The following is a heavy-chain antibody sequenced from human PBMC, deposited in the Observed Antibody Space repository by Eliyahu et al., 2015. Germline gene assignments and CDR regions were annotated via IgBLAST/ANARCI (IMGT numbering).Heavy chain of an antibody. Sequence: GVSVSSXSAVWNWIRQSPSRGLEWLGRTFYRSKWYNEYAVSVKSRITINPDTSKNQFSLQMTSVTPEDTAVYYCARSVVGAAYFDYWGQGTLVTVSS. J-gene: IGHJ4*02. CDR3: ARSVVGAAYFDY. D-gene: IGHD1-26*01. CDR2: TFYRSKWYN. V-gene: IGHV6-1*01. CDR1: GVSVSSXSAV.